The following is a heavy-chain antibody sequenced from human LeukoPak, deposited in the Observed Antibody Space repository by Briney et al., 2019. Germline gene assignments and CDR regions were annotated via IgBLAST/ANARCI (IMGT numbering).Heavy chain of an antibody. V-gene: IGHV3-23*01. CDR2: IGGSGVAT. D-gene: IGHD4-17*01. CDR3: TKGEVDGDYTPAF. J-gene: IGHJ4*02. CDR1: GFTFSSYS. Sequence: PGGSLRLSCAASGFTFSSYSMNWARQAPGKGLEWISGIGGSGVATYYADSVKGRFTISRDNSKNTLHLQMNSLRVDDTAVYYCTKGEVDGDYTPAFWGQGTLVTVSS.